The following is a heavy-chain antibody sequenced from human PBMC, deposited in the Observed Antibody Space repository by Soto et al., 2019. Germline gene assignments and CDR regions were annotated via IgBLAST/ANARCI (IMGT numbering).Heavy chain of an antibody. Sequence: EVQLLESGGGLVQPGGSLRLSCAASGFTFRSYAMSWVRQAPGKGLEWVSGISSSGGSTYYADSVKGRFTISRDNSKNMLYLQMNSLRAEDTAVYHCAKDWSKHPMNGLDVWGQGTAVTVSS. V-gene: IGHV3-23*01. CDR1: GFTFRSYA. CDR3: AKDWSKHPMNGLDV. CDR2: ISSSGGST. D-gene: IGHD3-22*01. J-gene: IGHJ6*02.